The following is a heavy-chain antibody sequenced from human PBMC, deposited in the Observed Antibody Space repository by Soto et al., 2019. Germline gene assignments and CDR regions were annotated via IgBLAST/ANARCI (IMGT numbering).Heavy chain of an antibody. CDR3: ARSGSPAGY. Sequence: QVQLVQSGAEVKKPGASVKVSCKASGYTFTSYAISWVRQAPGQGLEWMGWISAYNGNTNYAQKLQGRVTMTPDTTSTTAYMDLRSLRSDDTAVYYCARSGSPAGYWGQGTMVTVSS. CDR1: GYTFTSYA. CDR2: ISAYNGNT. D-gene: IGHD3-10*01. J-gene: IGHJ4*02. V-gene: IGHV1-18*01.